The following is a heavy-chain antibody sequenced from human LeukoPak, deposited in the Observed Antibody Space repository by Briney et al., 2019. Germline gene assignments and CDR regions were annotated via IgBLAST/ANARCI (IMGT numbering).Heavy chain of an antibody. Sequence: ASVKVSCKASGYTFTSYYMHWVRQAPGQGLEWMGIINPSGGSTSYAQKFQGRVTMTRDTSTSTVYMELSSLRAEDTAVYCCARAIRRRIVVVPAATAHYYYGMDVWGQGTTVTVSS. CDR1: GYTFTSYY. CDR2: INPSGGST. CDR3: ARAIRRRIVVVPAATAHYYYGMDV. D-gene: IGHD2-2*01. V-gene: IGHV1-46*01. J-gene: IGHJ6*02.